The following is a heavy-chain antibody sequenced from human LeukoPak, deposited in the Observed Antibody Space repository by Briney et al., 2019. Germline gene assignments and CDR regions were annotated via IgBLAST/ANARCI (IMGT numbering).Heavy chain of an antibody. J-gene: IGHJ4*02. D-gene: IGHD3-22*01. Sequence: PSETLSLTCAVYGGSFSGYYWSWIRQPPGKGLEWIGEINHSGSTNYNPSLKSRVTISVDTSKNQFSLKLSSVTAADTAVYYCARGHRTYYYDSSGYIDYWGQGTLVTVSS. CDR3: ARGHRTYYYDSSGYIDY. V-gene: IGHV4-34*01. CDR2: INHSGST. CDR1: GGSFSGYY.